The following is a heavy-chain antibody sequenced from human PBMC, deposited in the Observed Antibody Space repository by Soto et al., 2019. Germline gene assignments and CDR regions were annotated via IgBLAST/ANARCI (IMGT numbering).Heavy chain of an antibody. J-gene: IGHJ3*02. CDR2: ISAYNGNT. CDR1: GYTFTSYG. D-gene: IGHD1-26*01. V-gene: IGHV1-18*04. CDR3: ERVIGGSHPRACDI. Sequence: GASGKVSCKSSGYTFTSYGISGVRQAPGQGLEWIGWISAYNGNTNYAQKLQGRVTMNTDTPTSTAYMELRSLRSDDTAVYYCERVIGGSHPRACDIWGQGTMGTVSS.